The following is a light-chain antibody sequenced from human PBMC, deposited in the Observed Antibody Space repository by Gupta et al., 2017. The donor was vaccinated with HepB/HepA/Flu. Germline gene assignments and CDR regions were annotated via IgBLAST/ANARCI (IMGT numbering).Light chain of an antibody. CDR2: EVN. CDR1: RSDIGSFNL. Sequence: QSALTQPASVSGSLGQSVTLSCTGTRSDIGSFNLVAWYQHHPGRAPKLIIYEVNKRPSGVSDRFSGSESGNTASLTISGLQPEDEADYHCCSRANRRTFHLVFGGGTKLTVL. CDR3: CSRANRRTFHLV. V-gene: IGLV2-23*02. J-gene: IGLJ2*01.